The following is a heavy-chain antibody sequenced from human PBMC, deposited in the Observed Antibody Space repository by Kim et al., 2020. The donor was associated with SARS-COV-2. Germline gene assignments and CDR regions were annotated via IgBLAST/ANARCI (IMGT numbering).Heavy chain of an antibody. D-gene: IGHD6-13*01. CDR3: ARGKRFYSSSWYYYYGMDV. Sequence: SRVTISVDTSKNQFSLKLSSVTAADTAVYYCARGKRFYSSSWYYYYGMDVWGQGTTVTVSS. V-gene: IGHV4-34*01. J-gene: IGHJ6*02.